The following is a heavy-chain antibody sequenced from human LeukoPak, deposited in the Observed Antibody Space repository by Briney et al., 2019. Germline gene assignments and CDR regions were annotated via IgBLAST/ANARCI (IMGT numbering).Heavy chain of an antibody. J-gene: IGHJ4*02. CDR2: ISYRGST. Sequence: SETLSLTCPVSGGSLSSRSYYWGWIRQPPGKGLEWIGSISYRGSTYYNPSLKSRVTISVDTSQNQFSLKLSSVTAADTAVYYCARLEAYWGQGTLVTVSS. V-gene: IGHV4-39*01. CDR1: GGSLSSRSYY. D-gene: IGHD3-3*01. CDR3: ARLEAY.